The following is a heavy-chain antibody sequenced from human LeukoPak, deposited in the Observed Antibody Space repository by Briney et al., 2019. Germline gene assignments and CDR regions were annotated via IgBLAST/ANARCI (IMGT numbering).Heavy chain of an antibody. D-gene: IGHD3-3*01. CDR1: GYSFTSYW. V-gene: IGHV5-51*01. CDR2: IYPGDSDT. CDR3: ARDHESGYYYYGMDV. J-gene: IGHJ6*02. Sequence: GESLKISCKGSGYSFTSYWIGWVRQMPRKGLEWMGIIYPGDSDTRYSPSFQGQVTISADKSVSTAYLQWSSLKASDTAMYYCARDHESGYYYYGMDVWGQGTTVTVSS.